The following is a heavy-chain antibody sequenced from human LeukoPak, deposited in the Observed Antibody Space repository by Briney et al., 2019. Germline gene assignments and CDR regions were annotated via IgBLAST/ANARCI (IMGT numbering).Heavy chain of an antibody. CDR2: INHSGST. D-gene: IGHD3-16*02. CDR3: ARRRSRDYVWGSYRETYFDY. CDR1: GGSFSGYY. V-gene: IGHV4-34*01. Sequence: SETLSLTCAVYGGSFSGYYWSWIRQPPGKGLEWIGEINHSGSTNYNPSLKSRVTISVDTSKNQFSLKLSFVTAADTAVYYCARRRSRDYVWGSYRETYFDYWGQGTLVTVSP. J-gene: IGHJ4*02.